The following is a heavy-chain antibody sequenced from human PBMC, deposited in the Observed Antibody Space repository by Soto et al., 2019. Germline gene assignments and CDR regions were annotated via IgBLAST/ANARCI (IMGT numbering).Heavy chain of an antibody. Sequence: ASVKVSCKASGYTFTGYYMHWVRQAPGQGLEWMGWINPNSGGTNYAQKFQGWVTMTRDTSISTAYMELSRLRSDDTAVYYCARDRNYDYVWRSPPGGMDVWGQGTTVTVSS. CDR2: INPNSGGT. V-gene: IGHV1-2*04. CDR1: GYTFTGYY. CDR3: ARDRNYDYVWRSPPGGMDV. D-gene: IGHD3-16*01. J-gene: IGHJ6*02.